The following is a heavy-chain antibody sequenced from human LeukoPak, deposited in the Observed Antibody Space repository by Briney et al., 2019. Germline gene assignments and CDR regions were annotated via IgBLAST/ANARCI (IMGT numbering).Heavy chain of an antibody. V-gene: IGHV4-39*01. CDR2: IYYTGST. CDR3: ARGGAGYSDSSGYYKRPTNFDY. CDR1: GDSNSSASFY. J-gene: IGHJ4*02. Sequence: SETLSLTCTVSGDSNSSASFYWGWIRQPPGKGLEWIGSIYYTGSTYYNPFLNSRVTISVDPSQNQFSLKLTSATVADTSLYYCARGGAGYSDSSGYYKRPTNFDYWGQGTLVPVSS. D-gene: IGHD3-22*01.